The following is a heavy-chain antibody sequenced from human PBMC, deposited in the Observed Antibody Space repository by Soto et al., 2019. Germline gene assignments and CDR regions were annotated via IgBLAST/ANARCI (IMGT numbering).Heavy chain of an antibody. CDR1: GFTFSSYA. Sequence: EVQLLESGGGLVQPGGSLRLSCAASGFTFSSYAMSWVRQAPGKGLEWVSAISGSGGSTYYADSVKGRFTISRDNSKNRLYLQRNSLRVENRAVYYCEKVCGEYRRSSLLDYSGQGTIDAVSS. CDR2: ISGSGGST. J-gene: IGHJ4*02. V-gene: IGHV3-23*01. D-gene: IGHD6-6*01. CDR3: EKVCGEYRRSSLLDY.